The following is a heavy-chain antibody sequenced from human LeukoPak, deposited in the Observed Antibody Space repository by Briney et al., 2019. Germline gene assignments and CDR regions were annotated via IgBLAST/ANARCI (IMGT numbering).Heavy chain of an antibody. CDR1: RGSIISSSYY. CDR2: IYYSGST. V-gene: IGHV4-39*01. CDR3: ARATLITMIRGVPVWFDP. D-gene: IGHD3-10*01. J-gene: IGHJ5*02. Sequence: PSETLSLTCTVSRGSIISSSYYWGWIRQPPGRGREWIGSIYYSGSTYYNPSLKGRVTISVDTSKNQFSLKLSSVTAADTAVYYCARATLITMIRGVPVWFDPWGQGTLVTVSS.